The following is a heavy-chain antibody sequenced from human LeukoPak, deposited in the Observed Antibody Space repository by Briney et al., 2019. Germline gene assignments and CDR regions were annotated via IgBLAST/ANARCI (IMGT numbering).Heavy chain of an antibody. CDR2: IYYSGST. D-gene: IGHD6-6*01. Sequence: SETLSLTCTVSGGSISSYYWSWIRQPPGKGLEWIGYIYYSGSTNYNPSLKSRVTISVDTSKNQFSLKLSSVTAADTAVYYCARSQGDSSSADLDDYYYGMDVWGQGTTVTVSS. V-gene: IGHV4-59*01. CDR3: ARSQGDSSSADLDDYYYGMDV. CDR1: GGSISSYY. J-gene: IGHJ6*02.